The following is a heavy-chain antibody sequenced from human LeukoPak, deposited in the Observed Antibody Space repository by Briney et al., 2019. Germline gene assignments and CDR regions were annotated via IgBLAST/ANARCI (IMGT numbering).Heavy chain of an antibody. V-gene: IGHV1-18*01. CDR3: ARGLRYYGAGSFFDY. D-gene: IGHD3-10*01. J-gene: IGHJ4*02. CDR2: ISAYNGNT. CDR1: GYTFTSYG. Sequence: ASVKVSCKASGYTFTSYGISWVRQAPGQGLEWMGRISAYNGNTNYAQKLQGRVTMTTDTSTSTAYMELRSLRSDDTAGYYCARGLRYYGAGSFFDYWGQGTLVTVSS.